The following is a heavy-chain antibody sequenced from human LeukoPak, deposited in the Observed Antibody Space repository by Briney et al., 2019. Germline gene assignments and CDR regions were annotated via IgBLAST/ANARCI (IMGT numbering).Heavy chain of an antibody. Sequence: GGSLRLSCAASGFTFSDTWMHWVRQAPGKGLVWVSRIRSDGSDTRYAESAKGRFTISRDNAKNTLYLQMNSLRAEDTAVYYCARDWFHAIDYWGQGTLVTVSS. CDR1: GFTFSDTW. D-gene: IGHD2/OR15-2a*01. CDR3: ARDWFHAIDY. J-gene: IGHJ4*02. V-gene: IGHV3-74*01. CDR2: IRSDGSDT.